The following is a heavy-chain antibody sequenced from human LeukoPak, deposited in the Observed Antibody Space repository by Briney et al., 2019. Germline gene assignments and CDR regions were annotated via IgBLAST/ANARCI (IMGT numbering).Heavy chain of an antibody. Sequence: GGSLRLSCAASGFTFSSYGMSWVRQAPGKGLEWVANIKQDGSAKPYVDSVKGRFTISRDNAKNSLFLQMNSLRAEDTAVYYCARDNGWSADFWGQGTLVIVSS. V-gene: IGHV3-7*03. CDR2: IKQDGSAK. J-gene: IGHJ4*02. CDR1: GFTFSSYG. D-gene: IGHD2-15*01. CDR3: ARDNGWSADF.